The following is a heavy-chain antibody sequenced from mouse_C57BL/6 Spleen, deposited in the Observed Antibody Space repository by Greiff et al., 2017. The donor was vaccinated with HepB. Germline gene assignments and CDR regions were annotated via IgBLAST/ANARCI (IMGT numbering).Heavy chain of an antibody. V-gene: IGHV2-2*01. J-gene: IGHJ2*01. CDR3: ARGGYQYYFDY. CDR2: IWSGGST. Sequence: VQLQQSGPGLVQPSQSLSITCTVSGFSLTSYGVHWVRQSPGKGLEWLGVIWSGGSTDYNAAFISRLSISKDNSKSQVFFKMNSLQADDTAIYYCARGGYQYYFDYWGQGTTLTVSS. D-gene: IGHD2-2*01. CDR1: GFSLTSYG.